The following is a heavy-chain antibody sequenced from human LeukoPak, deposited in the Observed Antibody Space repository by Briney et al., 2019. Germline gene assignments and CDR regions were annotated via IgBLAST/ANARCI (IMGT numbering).Heavy chain of an antibody. CDR2: ISAYNGNT. CDR3: ARDRVPYYYYYGMDV. J-gene: IGHJ6*02. CDR1: GYTFTSYG. Sequence: ASVKVSCKASGYTFTSYGISWVRQAPGQGLEWMGWISAYNGNTNYAQKLQGRVTMTTDASTSTACMELRSLRSDDTAVYYCARDRVPYYYYYGMDVWGQGTTVTVSS. V-gene: IGHV1-18*01.